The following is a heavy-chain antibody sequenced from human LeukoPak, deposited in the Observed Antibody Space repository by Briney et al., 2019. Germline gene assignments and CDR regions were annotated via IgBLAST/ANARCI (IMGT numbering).Heavy chain of an antibody. CDR1: GFTFSDYY. CDR2: ISSSGSTI. CDR3: ARDRRTMVRGVIITALGDHMDV. Sequence: GGSLRLSCAASGFTFSDYYMSWIRQAPGKGLEWVSYISSSGSTIYYADSVKGRFTISRDNAKNSLYLQMNSLRAEDTAVYYCARDRRTMVRGVIITALGDHMDVWGKGTTVTVSS. J-gene: IGHJ6*03. D-gene: IGHD3-10*01. V-gene: IGHV3-11*01.